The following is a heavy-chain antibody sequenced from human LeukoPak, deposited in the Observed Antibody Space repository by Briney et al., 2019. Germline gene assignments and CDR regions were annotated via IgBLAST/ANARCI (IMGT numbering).Heavy chain of an antibody. D-gene: IGHD2-2*01. J-gene: IGHJ4*02. V-gene: IGHV1-2*02. CDR2: INPNSGGT. CDR3: ARDSPRCSSTSCLMNEFDY. Sequence: ASVKVSCKASGYTFTRYYMHWVRQAPGQGLEWMGWINPNSGGTNYAQKFQGRVTMTRDTSISTAYMELSRLRSDDTAVYYCARDSPRCSSTSCLMNEFDYWGQGTLVTVSS. CDR1: GYTFTRYY.